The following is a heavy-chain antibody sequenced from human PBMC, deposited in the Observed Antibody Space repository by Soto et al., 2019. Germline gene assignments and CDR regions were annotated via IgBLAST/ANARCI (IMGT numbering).Heavy chain of an antibody. CDR1: GGSITSGAYY. D-gene: IGHD6-6*01. V-gene: IGHV4-31*03. Sequence: QVQLQESGPGLVEPSQTLSLTCTVSGGSITSGAYYWTWIRQPPGKGLEWIGYIYFSGSTYYNPSFQSRLTISVDTSKNQFSLKLNSVTAADTAVYYCARGSFSSTSSWFDPWGQGTLVTVSS. CDR3: ARGSFSSTSSWFDP. J-gene: IGHJ5*02. CDR2: IYFSGST.